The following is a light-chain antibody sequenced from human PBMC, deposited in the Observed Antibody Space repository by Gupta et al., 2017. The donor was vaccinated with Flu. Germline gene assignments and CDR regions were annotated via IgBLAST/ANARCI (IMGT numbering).Light chain of an antibody. CDR1: QSINNW. CDR2: RAS. V-gene: IGKV1-5*03. J-gene: IGKJ2*01. CDR3: QHDISYPYT. Sequence: GERVTFTCRASQSINNWLGWYQQTPGKARKLLTDRASSLENGVPSRFRGGGSGTEFTLAISSLQPDDFASYYCQHDISYPYTFGQGTKVDI.